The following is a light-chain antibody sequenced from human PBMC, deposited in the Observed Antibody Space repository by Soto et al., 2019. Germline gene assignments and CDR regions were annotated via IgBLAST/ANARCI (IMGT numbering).Light chain of an antibody. CDR1: QSLTNSF. CDR3: PQYGRSEFI. Sequence: VFTKAPGTVYLPPRERATLSCRASQSLTNSFIAWYQQKPGQAPRLLIYDTSSRATGIPDRFSGSGSGTDFTLTISRLEPEDFAVFFCPQYGRSEFIFGQGIRVDI. J-gene: IGKJ5*01. V-gene: IGKV3-20*01. CDR2: DTS.